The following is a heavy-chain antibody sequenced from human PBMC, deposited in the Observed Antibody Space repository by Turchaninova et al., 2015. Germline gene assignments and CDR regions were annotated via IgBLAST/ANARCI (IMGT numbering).Heavy chain of an antibody. CDR2: INPSGGST. CDR1: GYTATSDY. V-gene: IGHV1-46*01. J-gene: IGHJ6*02. Sequence: EKVGKKESGYTATSDYMHRRRQAPGKGREWMGIINPSGGSTSYAQKFQGRGTMTRDTSTSTVYMELSSLRSEDTAVYYCAREEATTGGYYYGMDVWGQGTTVTVSS. D-gene: IGHD5-12*01. CDR3: AREEATTGGYYYGMDV.